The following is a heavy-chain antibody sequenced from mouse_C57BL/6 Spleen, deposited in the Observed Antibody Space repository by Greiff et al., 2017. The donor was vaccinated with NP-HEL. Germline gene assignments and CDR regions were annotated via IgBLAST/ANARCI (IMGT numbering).Heavy chain of an antibody. V-gene: IGHV1-69*01. CDR1: GYTFTSYW. CDR2: IDPSDSYT. CDR3: ARGIYYGYDGLDY. Sequence: QVQLQQPGAELVMPGASVKLSCKASGYTFTSYWMHWVKQRPGQGLEWIGEIDPSDSYTNYNQKFKGKSTLTVDKSSSTAYMQLSSLTSEDSAVYYCARGIYYGYDGLDYWGQGTTLTVSS. J-gene: IGHJ2*01. D-gene: IGHD2-2*01.